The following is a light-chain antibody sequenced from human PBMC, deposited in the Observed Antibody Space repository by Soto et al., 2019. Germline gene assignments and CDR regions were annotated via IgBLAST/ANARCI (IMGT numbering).Light chain of an antibody. V-gene: IGLV1-47*02. CDR1: SSNFGSGY. Sequence: QSVLSQPPSASGTPGQTLILSCSGGSSNFGSGYAYWYLQLPGTAPKLLIHSDNLRPPGVPDRFSASRSGTSASRAISGLRSEDESDYYCAAWDDKLSGFIFGGGTKLTVL. CDR3: AAWDDKLSGFI. CDR2: SDN. J-gene: IGLJ2*01.